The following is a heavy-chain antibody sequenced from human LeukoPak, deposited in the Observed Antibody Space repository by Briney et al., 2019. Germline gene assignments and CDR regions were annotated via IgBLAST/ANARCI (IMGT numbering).Heavy chain of an antibody. CDR3: AKKEAYYYGSGSDYFDN. CDR1: GFTFSSYA. V-gene: IGHV3-23*01. Sequence: GGSLRLSCAASGFTFSSYAMSWVRQAPGKGLEWVSAISGSGGSTYYADSVKGRFTISTDNSKNTPYLQMNSLRAEDTGVYYCAKKEAYYYGSGSDYFDNWGQGTLVTVSS. D-gene: IGHD3-10*01. CDR2: ISGSGGST. J-gene: IGHJ4*02.